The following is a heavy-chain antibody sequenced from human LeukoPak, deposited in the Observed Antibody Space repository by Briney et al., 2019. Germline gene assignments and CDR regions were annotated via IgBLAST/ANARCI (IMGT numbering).Heavy chain of an antibody. Sequence: NQDGSEEHYMHSAKARFTISRDNAKNSLSLQMNSLRAEDTAVYYCVRDGGVSGYDLLDYWGQGTLVTVSS. CDR2: NQDGSEE. D-gene: IGHD5-12*01. J-gene: IGHJ4*02. CDR3: VRDGGVSGYDLLDY. V-gene: IGHV3-7*01.